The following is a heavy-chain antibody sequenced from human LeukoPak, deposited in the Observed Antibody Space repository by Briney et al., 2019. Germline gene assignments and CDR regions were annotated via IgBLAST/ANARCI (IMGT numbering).Heavy chain of an antibody. V-gene: IGHV3-53*01. J-gene: IGHJ4*02. D-gene: IGHD6-6*01. CDR3: AKGLEYSSSSHFDY. Sequence: GGSLRLSCAASGFSVSSSYMYWVRQAPGKGLEWVSFFYRGDSTYYAESVRGRFTISRDNSKNTLYLQMNSLRAEDTAVYYCAKGLEYSSSSHFDYWGQGTLVTVSS. CDR2: FYRGDST. CDR1: GFSVSSSY.